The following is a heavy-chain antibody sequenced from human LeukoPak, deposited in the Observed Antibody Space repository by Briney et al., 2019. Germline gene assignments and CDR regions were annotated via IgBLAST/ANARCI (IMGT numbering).Heavy chain of an antibody. CDR1: GGSISSYY. CDR3: ARGDYGRGFDY. CDR2: INHSGST. V-gene: IGHV4-34*01. D-gene: IGHD4-17*01. J-gene: IGHJ4*02. Sequence: SETLSLTCTVSGGSISSYYWSWIRQPPGKGLEWIGEINHSGSTNYNPSLKSRVTISVDTSKNQFSLKLSSVTAADTAVYYCARGDYGRGFDYWGQGTLVTVSS.